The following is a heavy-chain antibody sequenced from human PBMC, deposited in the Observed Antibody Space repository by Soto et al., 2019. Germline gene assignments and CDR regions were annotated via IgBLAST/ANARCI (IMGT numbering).Heavy chain of an antibody. V-gene: IGHV3-21*01. CDR1: GFTFSSYS. J-gene: IGHJ3*02. CDR3: ARDISRMTTYAFDI. CDR2: VSSSSSYI. Sequence: GGSLRLSCAASGFTFSSYSMNWVRQAPGKGLEWVSSVSSSSSYIYYADSVKGRFTISRDNAKNSLYLQMNSLRAEDTALYYCARDISRMTTYAFDIWGQGTMVTVSS.